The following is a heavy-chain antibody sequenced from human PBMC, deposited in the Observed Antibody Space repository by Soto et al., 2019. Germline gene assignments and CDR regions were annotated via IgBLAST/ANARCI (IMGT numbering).Heavy chain of an antibody. J-gene: IGHJ3*01. CDR2: IKSKRGGGTT. CDR1: GLTFSNLW. Sequence: GGSLRLSSAASGLTFSNLWMTWVRQAPGKAPELVGRIKSKRGGGTTDYAAPVNGRYTISRDDSKSTVYLQMNSLKIEDTAVHFLTTKRPITGGGVIATWGQGTMVTVSS. D-gene: IGHD3-16*01. V-gene: IGHV3-15*01. CDR3: TTKRPITGGGVIAT.